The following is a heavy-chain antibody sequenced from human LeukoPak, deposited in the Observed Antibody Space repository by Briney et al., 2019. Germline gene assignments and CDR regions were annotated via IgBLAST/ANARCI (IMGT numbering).Heavy chain of an antibody. CDR3: AGGGRMVRGVIGN. J-gene: IGHJ4*02. CDR2: INHSGST. CDR1: GGSFSGYY. Sequence: SETLSLTCAVYGGSFSGYYWSWIRQPPGKGLEWIGEINHSGSTNYNPSLKSRVTISVDTSENQFSLKLSSVTAADTAVYYCAGGGRMVRGVIGNWGQGTLVTVSS. D-gene: IGHD3-10*01. V-gene: IGHV4-34*01.